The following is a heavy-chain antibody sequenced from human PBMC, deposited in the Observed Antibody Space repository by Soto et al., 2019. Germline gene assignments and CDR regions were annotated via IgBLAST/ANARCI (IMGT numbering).Heavy chain of an antibody. D-gene: IGHD3-9*01. CDR2: ISGSGGST. J-gene: IGHJ4*02. V-gene: IGHV3-23*01. CDR1: GFTFSSYA. CDR3: VKAPGEYDILTGYFDY. Sequence: EVQLLESGGGLVQPGGSLRLSCAASGFTFSSYAMSWVRQAPGKGLEWVSAISGSGGSTYYADSVKGRFTISRDNSKNTLYLQMNSLRAEDTAVYYCVKAPGEYDILTGYFDYWGQGTLVTVSS.